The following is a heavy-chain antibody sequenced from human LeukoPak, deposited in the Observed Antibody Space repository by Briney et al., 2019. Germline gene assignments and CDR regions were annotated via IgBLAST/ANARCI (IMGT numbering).Heavy chain of an antibody. Sequence: SETLSLTCTVSGDSISSSSSYWGWIRQPPGEGLEWIGSIYYSGSTYYNPSLKSRVTISVDTSKNQFSLKLSSVTAADTAVYYCASHSLRYFDWSFDYWGQGTLVTVSS. CDR2: IYYSGST. V-gene: IGHV4-39*01. D-gene: IGHD3-9*01. CDR3: ASHSLRYFDWSFDY. J-gene: IGHJ4*02. CDR1: GDSISSSSSY.